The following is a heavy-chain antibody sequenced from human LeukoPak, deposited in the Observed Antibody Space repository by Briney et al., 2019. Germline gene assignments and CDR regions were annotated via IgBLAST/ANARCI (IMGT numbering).Heavy chain of an antibody. D-gene: IGHD6-13*01. CDR1: GFTFSSYS. J-gene: IGHJ4*02. V-gene: IGHV3-21*01. CDR2: ITSSSSNI. CDR3: ARGGGSSWYNFDY. Sequence: PGGSLRLSCAASGFTFSSYSMNWVRQAPGKGLEWGSSITSSSSNIYYADSVKGRFTISRDNAKNSLYLQMNSLRAEDTAVYYCARGGGSSWYNFDYWGQGTLVTVSS.